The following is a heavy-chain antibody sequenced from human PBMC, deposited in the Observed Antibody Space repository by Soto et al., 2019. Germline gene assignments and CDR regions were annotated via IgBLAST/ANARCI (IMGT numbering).Heavy chain of an antibody. J-gene: IGHJ4*02. CDR1: GFTFSSFA. Sequence: EVQLLESGGGLVQPGGSLRLSCAASGFTFSSFAMTWVRQAPGKGLEWVSSVSGSGGRTSYADSVKGRVTIARDNSNNTLYLQINSLRAEDTAVYYCIIVANDHWGQGTLVIVSS. CDR3: IIVANDH. D-gene: IGHD5-12*01. CDR2: VSGSGGRT. V-gene: IGHV3-23*01.